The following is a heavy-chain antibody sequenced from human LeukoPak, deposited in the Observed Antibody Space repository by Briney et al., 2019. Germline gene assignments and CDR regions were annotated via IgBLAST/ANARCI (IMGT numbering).Heavy chain of an antibody. CDR3: AREHLYGSGSYYHAGYFDY. D-gene: IGHD3-10*01. CDR2: IYYSGST. V-gene: IGHV4-39*07. J-gene: IGHJ4*02. Sequence: GSLRLSCAASGFTFTNYAMSWVRQPPGKGLEWIGSIYYSGSTYYNPSLKSRVTISVDTSKNQFSLKLSSVTAADTAVYYCAREHLYGSGSYYHAGYFDYWGQGTLVTVSS. CDR1: GFTFTNYA.